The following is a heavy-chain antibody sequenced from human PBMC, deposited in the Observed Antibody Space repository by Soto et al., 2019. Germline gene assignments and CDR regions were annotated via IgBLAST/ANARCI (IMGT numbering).Heavy chain of an antibody. Sequence: PGGSLRLSCAASGFTFSSYAMHWVRQAPCKGLEWVAVISYDGSNKYYADSVKGRFTISRDNSKNTLYLQMNSLRAEDTAVYYCARAATIKVYYYYGMDVWGQGTTVTVSS. CDR2: ISYDGSNK. D-gene: IGHD5-12*01. CDR3: ARAATIKVYYYYGMDV. CDR1: GFTFSSYA. J-gene: IGHJ6*02. V-gene: IGHV3-30-3*01.